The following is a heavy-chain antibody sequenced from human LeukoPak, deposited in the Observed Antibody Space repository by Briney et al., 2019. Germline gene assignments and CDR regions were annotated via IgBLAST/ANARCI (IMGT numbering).Heavy chain of an antibody. J-gene: IGHJ4*02. CDR2: IIPIFGTA. CDR1: GGTFIIYA. CDR3: VTATPGEAFDY. V-gene: IGHV1-69*05. D-gene: IGHD3-16*01. Sequence: SVKVSCKASGGTFIIYAISWVRQAPGQGLEWMGGIIPIFGTANYAQKFQGRVTITRDTSASTAYMELSSLTSEDMAVYYCVTATPGEAFDYWGQGTQVTVSS.